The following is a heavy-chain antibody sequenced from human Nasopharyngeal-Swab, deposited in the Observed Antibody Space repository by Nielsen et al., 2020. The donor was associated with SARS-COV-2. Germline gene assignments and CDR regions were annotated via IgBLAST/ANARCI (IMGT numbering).Heavy chain of an antibody. D-gene: IGHD3-10*01. J-gene: IGHJ6*02. CDR3: AAEGEYYGSGSRPGMDV. Sequence: SVKVSCKASGFTFTSSAVQWVRQARAQRLEWIGWIVVGSGNTNYAQKFQERVTITRDMSTSTAYVELGSLRSEDTAVYYCAAEGEYYGSGSRPGMDVWGQGTTVTVSS. CDR1: GFTFTSSA. V-gene: IGHV1-58*01. CDR2: IVVGSGNT.